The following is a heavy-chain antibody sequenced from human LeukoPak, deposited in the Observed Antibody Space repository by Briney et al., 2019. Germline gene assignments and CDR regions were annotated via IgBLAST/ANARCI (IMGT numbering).Heavy chain of an antibody. D-gene: IGHD2-21*02. J-gene: IGHJ4*02. CDR1: GGSISSSSYY. V-gene: IGHV4-39*07. CDR3: ARAAPRSRIVVVTATYYFDY. Sequence: PSETLSLTCTVSGGSISSSSYYWGWIRQPPGKGLEWIGSIYYSGSTYYNPSLKSRVTISVDTSKNQFSLKLSSVTAADTAEYYCARAAPRSRIVVVTATYYFDYWGQGTLVTVSS. CDR2: IYYSGST.